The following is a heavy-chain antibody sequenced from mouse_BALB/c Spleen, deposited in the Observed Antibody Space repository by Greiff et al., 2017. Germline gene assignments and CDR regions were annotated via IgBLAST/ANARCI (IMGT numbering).Heavy chain of an antibody. V-gene: IGHV5-12-2*01. CDR1: GFTFSSYT. CDR2: ISNGGGST. CDR3: ARRGYYGWDFDD. Sequence: EVKLVESGGGLVQPGGSLKLSCAASGFTFSSYTMSWVRQTPEKRLEWVAYISNGGGSTYYPDTVKGRFTISRDNAKNTLYLQMSSLKSEDTAMYYCARRGYYGWDFDDWGQGTTLTVSS. D-gene: IGHD1-2*01. J-gene: IGHJ2*01.